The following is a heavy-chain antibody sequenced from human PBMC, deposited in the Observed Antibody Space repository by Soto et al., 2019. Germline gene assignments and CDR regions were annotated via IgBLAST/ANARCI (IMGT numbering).Heavy chain of an antibody. D-gene: IGHD5-12*01. CDR3: ARRRGFPYYYGMDV. V-gene: IGHV4-30-2*01. CDR1: GGSISSGGYS. CDR2: IYHSGST. J-gene: IGHJ6*02. Sequence: QLQLQESGSGLVKPSQTLSLTCAVSGGSISSGGYSWSWIRQPPGKGLEWIGYIYHSGSTYYNPSLKSRVTISVDRSKNQSSLKPSSVTAADTAVYYCARRRGFPYYYGMDVWGQGTTVTVSS.